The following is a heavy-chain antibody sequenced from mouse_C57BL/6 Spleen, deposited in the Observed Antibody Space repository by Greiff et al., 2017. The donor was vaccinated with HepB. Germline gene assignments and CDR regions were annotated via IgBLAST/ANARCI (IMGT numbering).Heavy chain of an antibody. J-gene: IGHJ2*01. D-gene: IGHD4-1*01. Sequence: QVQLQQPGAELVLPGASVKLSCKASGYTFTSYWMHWVKQRPGQGLEWIGEIDPSDSYTNYNQKFKGKSTLTVDKSSSTAYMQLSSLTSEDSAVYYCARELGRALDYWGQGTTPTVSS. CDR2: IDPSDSYT. CDR1: GYTFTSYW. V-gene: IGHV1-69*01. CDR3: ARELGRALDY.